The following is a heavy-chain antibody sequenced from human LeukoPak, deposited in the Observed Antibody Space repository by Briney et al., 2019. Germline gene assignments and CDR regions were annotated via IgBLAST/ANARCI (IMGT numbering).Heavy chain of an antibody. D-gene: IGHD3-22*01. CDR2: IIPILGIA. J-gene: IGHJ4*02. Sequence: SVKVSYKASGGTFSSYAISWVRQAPGQGLEWMGRIIPILGIANYAQKFQGRVTITADKSTSTAYMELSSLRSEDTAVYYCASLQGSGSFFISLDYWGQGTLVTVSS. CDR1: GGTFSSYA. CDR3: ASLQGSGSFFISLDY. V-gene: IGHV1-69*04.